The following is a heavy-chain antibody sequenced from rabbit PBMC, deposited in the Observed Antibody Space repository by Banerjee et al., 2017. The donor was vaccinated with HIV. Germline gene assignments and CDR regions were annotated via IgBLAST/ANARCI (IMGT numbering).Heavy chain of an antibody. Sequence: QEQLEESGGDLVKPEGSLTLTCRASGIDFSSSYYMCWVRQAPGKGLEWIACIYTGSSGSTYYASWAKGRFTISKTSSTTVTLQMTSLTAADTASYFCARDLAGVIGWNFNLWGPGTLVTVS. J-gene: IGHJ4*01. CDR3: ARDLAGVIGWNFNL. CDR2: IYTGSSGST. V-gene: IGHV1S45*01. CDR1: GIDFSSSYY. D-gene: IGHD4-1*01.